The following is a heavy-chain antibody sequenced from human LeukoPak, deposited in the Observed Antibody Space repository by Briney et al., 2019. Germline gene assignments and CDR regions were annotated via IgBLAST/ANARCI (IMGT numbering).Heavy chain of an antibody. CDR2: IYPGDSDT. Sequence: PGESLKISCEASGSSFTSYWIGWVRPMPGKGLEWMGIIYPGDSDTRYSPSFRGQVTISADKSVTTAYLQWSSLKASDTAMYYCARLEHYDFWSGYGKGVDVWGQGTTVTVSS. J-gene: IGHJ6*02. CDR3: ARLEHYDFWSGYGKGVDV. V-gene: IGHV5-51*01. CDR1: GSSFTSYW. D-gene: IGHD3-3*01.